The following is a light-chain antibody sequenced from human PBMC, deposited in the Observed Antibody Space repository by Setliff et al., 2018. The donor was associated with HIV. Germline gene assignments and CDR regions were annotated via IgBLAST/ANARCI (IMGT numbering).Light chain of an antibody. V-gene: IGLV1-40*01. CDR3: QSYDTSLSGYV. CDR1: SSNIGAGYD. J-gene: IGLJ1*01. CDR2: DNN. Sequence: VLTQPPSVSGAPGQRVTISCIGSSSNIGAGYDVHWYQQVPGTAPKLLIFDNNIRTSGVPDRFSGSKSGTSASLAITGLQAEDEADYYCQSYDTSLSGYVFGIGTKVTVL.